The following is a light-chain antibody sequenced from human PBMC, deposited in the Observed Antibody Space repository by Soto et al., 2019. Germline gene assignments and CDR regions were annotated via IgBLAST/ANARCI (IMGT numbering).Light chain of an antibody. Sequence: QSALTQPASVSGSPGQSITISCTGTSSDVGGYISVSWYQQHPGKAPKLMIYEVSNRPSGVSSRFSGSKSGNTASLTISGLQAEDEADYYCSSYTSSSTYVFGTGTRSPS. CDR1: SSDVGGYIS. V-gene: IGLV2-14*01. CDR2: EVS. J-gene: IGLJ1*01. CDR3: SSYTSSSTYV.